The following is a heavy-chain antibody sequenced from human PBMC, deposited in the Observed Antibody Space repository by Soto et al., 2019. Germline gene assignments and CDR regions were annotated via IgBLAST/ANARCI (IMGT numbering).Heavy chain of an antibody. V-gene: IGHV1-69*01. CDR2: VIPIFGTA. D-gene: IGHD1-26*01. Sequence: QVQLVQSGAEVKKPGSSVKVSCKASVGTFSSYAISWVRQAPGQGLEWMGGVIPIFGTANYAQKFQGRVTITADESKSTAYMELSSLRSEDTAVYYCARGAISESYPGVYYYYYGMDVWGQGTTVTVSS. CDR1: VGTFSSYA. J-gene: IGHJ6*02. CDR3: ARGAISESYPGVYYYYYGMDV.